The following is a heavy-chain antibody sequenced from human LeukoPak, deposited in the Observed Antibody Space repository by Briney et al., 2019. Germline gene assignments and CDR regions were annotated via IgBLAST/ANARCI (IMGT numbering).Heavy chain of an antibody. Sequence: GGSLRLSCAASGFTFSSYGMHWVRQAPGKGLEWVAFIRYDGSNKYYADSVKGRFTISRDNSKSTLYLQMNSLRAEDTAVYYCAKDQEGRGLPLDYWGQGTLVTVSS. CDR2: IRYDGSNK. CDR3: AKDQEGRGLPLDY. CDR1: GFTFSSYG. J-gene: IGHJ4*02. D-gene: IGHD2-15*01. V-gene: IGHV3-30*02.